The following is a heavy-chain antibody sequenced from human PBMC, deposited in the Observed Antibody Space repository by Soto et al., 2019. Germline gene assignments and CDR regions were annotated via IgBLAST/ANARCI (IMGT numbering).Heavy chain of an antibody. J-gene: IGHJ4*02. CDR1: GFTFDDYA. CDR3: AKGYGYCSSTSCPGGDY. V-gene: IGHV3-9*01. Sequence: EVQLVESGGGLVQPGRSLRLSCAASGFTFDDYAMHWVRQAPGKGLEWVSGISWNSGSIGYADSVKSRFTISRDNAKNYLYLQMNSLRDEDTALYYCAKGYGYCSSTSCPGGDYWGQGTLVTVSS. D-gene: IGHD2-2*01. CDR2: ISWNSGSI.